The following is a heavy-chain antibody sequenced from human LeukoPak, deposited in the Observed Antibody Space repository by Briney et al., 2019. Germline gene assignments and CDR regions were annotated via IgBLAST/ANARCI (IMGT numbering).Heavy chain of an antibody. D-gene: IGHD6-25*01. CDR2: ISGSGGST. CDR1: GFTFSSYA. CDR3: AKDQAVGQRLTPPYYFDY. Sequence: GGSLRLSCAASGFTFSSYAMSWVRQAPGKGLEWVSAISGSGGSTYYADSVKGRFTISRDNSKNTLYLQMNSLRAEDTAVYYCAKDQAVGQRLTPPYYFDYWGQGTLVTVSS. J-gene: IGHJ4*02. V-gene: IGHV3-23*01.